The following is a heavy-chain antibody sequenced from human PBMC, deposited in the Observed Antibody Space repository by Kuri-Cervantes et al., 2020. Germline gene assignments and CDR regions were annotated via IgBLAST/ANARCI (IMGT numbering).Heavy chain of an antibody. CDR3: ASKDRRNYYFDR. D-gene: IGHD2-15*01. Sequence: LRLSCTVSGGSISSGGYYWSWIRQHPGKGLEWIGYIYYTGNTYYNPSLKSRVTMSIDTSKSQFSLKLNSVTTTDTAVYYCASKDRRNYYFDRWGQGTLVTVSS. V-gene: IGHV4-31*03. CDR2: IYYTGNT. CDR1: GGSISSGGYY. J-gene: IGHJ4*02.